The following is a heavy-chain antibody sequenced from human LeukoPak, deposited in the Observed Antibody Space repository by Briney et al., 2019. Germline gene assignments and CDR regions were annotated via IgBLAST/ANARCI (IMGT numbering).Heavy chain of an antibody. CDR2: ISGSGGST. J-gene: IGHJ4*02. V-gene: IGHV3-23*01. CDR1: GFTFSSHW. CDR3: AKFRGSTSSLN. Sequence: GGSLRLSCAASGFTFSSHWMHWVRQAPGKGLEWVSAISGSGGSTYYADSVKGRFTISRDNSKNTLYLQMNSLRAEDTAVYYCAKFRGSTSSLNWGQGTLVTVSS. D-gene: IGHD2-2*01.